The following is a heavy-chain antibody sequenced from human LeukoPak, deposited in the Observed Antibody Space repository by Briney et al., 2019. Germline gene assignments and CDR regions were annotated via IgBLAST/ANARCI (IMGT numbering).Heavy chain of an antibody. Sequence: GGSLRLSCAASGFTFNHYGMHWVRQAPGKGLEWVAFIRYDGSNKSYADSVKGRFTISRDNSKNTLYLQMNSLRAEDTAVYYCAKDLCSSTSCYRDYWGQGTLATVSS. V-gene: IGHV3-30*02. CDR3: AKDLCSSTSCYRDY. CDR2: IRYDGSNK. D-gene: IGHD2-2*01. CDR1: GFTFNHYG. J-gene: IGHJ4*02.